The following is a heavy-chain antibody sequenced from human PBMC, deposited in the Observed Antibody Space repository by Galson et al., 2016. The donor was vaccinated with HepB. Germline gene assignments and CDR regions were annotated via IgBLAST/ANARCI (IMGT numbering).Heavy chain of an antibody. CDR1: DFTFSIYS. J-gene: IGHJ4*02. CDR3: ANDWYGYMAY. Sequence: SLRLSCADSDFTFSIYSMNWVRQAPGKGLEWISHITSSSSVTYYADSVKGRFTISRDNAKKSLYLQMNSLRDEDTAVYYCANDWYGYMAYWGQGTLVTVSS. CDR2: ITSSSSVT. D-gene: IGHD3-9*01. V-gene: IGHV3-48*02.